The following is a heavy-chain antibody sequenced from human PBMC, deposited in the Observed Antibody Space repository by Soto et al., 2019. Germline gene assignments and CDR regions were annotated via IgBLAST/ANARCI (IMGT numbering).Heavy chain of an antibody. D-gene: IGHD2-15*01. J-gene: IGHJ4*02. CDR2: ISGSGGST. Sequence: EVQLLESGGGLVQPGGSLRLSCATSGFTFSSYAMSWVRQAPGKGLEWVSAISGSGGSTYYADSVKGRFTISRDNSKNTLYLQMNSLRAEDTAVYYCAKDDCSGGSCCHDYWGQGTLVTVSS. CDR3: AKDDCSGGSCCHDY. V-gene: IGHV3-23*01. CDR1: GFTFSSYA.